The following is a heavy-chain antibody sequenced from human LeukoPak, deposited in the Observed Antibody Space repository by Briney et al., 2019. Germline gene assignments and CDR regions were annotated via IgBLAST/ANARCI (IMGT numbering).Heavy chain of an antibody. CDR3: ARAIAARPPHWFDP. Sequence: KPSETLSLTCTVSGGSISSYYWSWIRQPPGKGLEWIGYIYYSGSTNYNPSLKSRVTISVDTSKNQFSLKLSSVTAADTAVYYCARAIAARPPHWFDPWGQGTLVTVSS. D-gene: IGHD6-6*01. J-gene: IGHJ5*02. V-gene: IGHV4-59*01. CDR2: IYYSGST. CDR1: GGSISSYY.